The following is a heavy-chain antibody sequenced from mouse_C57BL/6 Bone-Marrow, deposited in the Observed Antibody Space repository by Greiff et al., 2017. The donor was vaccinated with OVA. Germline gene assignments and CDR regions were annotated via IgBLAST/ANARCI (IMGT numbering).Heavy chain of an antibody. V-gene: IGHV1-82*01. Sequence: QVQLQQSGPELVKPGASVKLSCKASGYAFSSSWMHWVKQRPGKGLEWIGRIYPADGDTNYNRKFKGKATLTADKSSSTAYMQLSSLTSEDSAVYLGAPGYGAGWGQGTLVTVAA. D-gene: IGHD2-2*01. CDR1: GYAFSSSW. CDR2: IYPADGDT. J-gene: IGHJ3*01. CDR3: APGYGAG.